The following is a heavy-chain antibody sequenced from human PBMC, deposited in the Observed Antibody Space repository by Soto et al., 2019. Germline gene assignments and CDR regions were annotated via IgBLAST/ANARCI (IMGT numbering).Heavy chain of an antibody. CDR3: AKPLTNTVIAAADY. V-gene: IGHV3-23*01. CDR1: GFTFSSYA. D-gene: IGHD6-13*01. Sequence: QPGGSLRLSCAASGFTFSSYAMSWVRQAPGKGLEWVSAISGSGGSTYYADSVKGRFTISRDNSKNTLYLQMNSLRAEDTAVYYCAKPLTNTVIAAADYWGQGTLVTVSS. J-gene: IGHJ4*02. CDR2: ISGSGGST.